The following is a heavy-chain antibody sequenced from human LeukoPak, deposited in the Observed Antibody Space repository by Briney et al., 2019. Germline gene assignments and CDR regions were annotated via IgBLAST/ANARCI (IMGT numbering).Heavy chain of an antibody. V-gene: IGHV1-2*06. CDR2: INPNSGGT. CDR1: GYTFSDYY. CDR3: ARDWYYDFWSGYWGHYYGMDV. Sequence: ASVKVSCKASGYTFSDYYMHWVRQAPGQGLEWMGRINPNSGGTNYAQKFQGRVTMTRDTSISTAYMELSRLRSDDTAVYYCARDWYYDFWSGYWGHYYGMDVWGQGTTVTVSS. D-gene: IGHD3-3*01. J-gene: IGHJ6*02.